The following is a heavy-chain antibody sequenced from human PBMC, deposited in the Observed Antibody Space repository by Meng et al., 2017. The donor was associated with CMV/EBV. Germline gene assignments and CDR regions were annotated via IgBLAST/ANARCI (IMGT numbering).Heavy chain of an antibody. CDR3: AKTTAVDTRSYYYYGMDV. CDR2: INSDGSST. D-gene: IGHD6-13*01. CDR1: GFTFSSYW. Sequence: GGSLRLSCAASGFTFSSYWMHWVRQAPGKGLVWVSRINSDGSSTSYADSVKGRFTISRDNSKNTLYLQMNRLRAEDTAVYYCAKTTAVDTRSYYYYGMDVWGQGTTVTVSS. V-gene: IGHV3-74*01. J-gene: IGHJ6*02.